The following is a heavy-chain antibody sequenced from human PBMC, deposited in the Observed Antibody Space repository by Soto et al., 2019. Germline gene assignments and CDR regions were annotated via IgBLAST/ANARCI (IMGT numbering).Heavy chain of an antibody. Sequence: ALRLSLAASVFTFTSYCMHWVRHSPGKGLEWVAVISYDGSNKCYADSVKGRFTISRDNSKNTLYLQMNSLRAEDTAVYYCAKDAREYSSSPDYWGQGTLVTVSS. CDR3: AKDAREYSSSPDY. V-gene: IGHV3-30*18. CDR1: VFTFTSYC. D-gene: IGHD6-6*01. CDR2: ISYDGSNK. J-gene: IGHJ4*02.